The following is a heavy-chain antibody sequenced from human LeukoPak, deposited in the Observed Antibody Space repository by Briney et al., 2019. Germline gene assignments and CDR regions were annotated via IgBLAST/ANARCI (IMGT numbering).Heavy chain of an antibody. J-gene: IGHJ5*02. CDR1: GGSISSSSYY. V-gene: IGHV4-39*07. Sequence: PSETLSLTCTVSGGSISSSSYYWGWIRQPPGKGLEWIGSIYYSGSTYYNPFLKSRVTISVDTSKNQFSLKLSSVTAADTAVYYCAATVTTLGWFDPWGQGTLVTVSS. CDR2: IYYSGST. D-gene: IGHD4-17*01. CDR3: AATVTTLGWFDP.